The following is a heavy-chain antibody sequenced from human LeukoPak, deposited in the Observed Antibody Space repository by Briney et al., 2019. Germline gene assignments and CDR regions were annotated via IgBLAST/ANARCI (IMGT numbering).Heavy chain of an antibody. CDR3: ARADSYGYISAFDI. CDR1: GGSFSGYY. V-gene: IGHV4-34*01. Sequence: SETLSLTCAVYGGSFSGYYWSWIRQPPGKGLEWIGEINHSGSTNYNPSLKSRVTISVDTSKNQFSLKLSSVTAADTAVYYCARADSYGYISAFDIWGQGTMVTVSS. CDR2: INHSGST. D-gene: IGHD5-18*01. J-gene: IGHJ3*02.